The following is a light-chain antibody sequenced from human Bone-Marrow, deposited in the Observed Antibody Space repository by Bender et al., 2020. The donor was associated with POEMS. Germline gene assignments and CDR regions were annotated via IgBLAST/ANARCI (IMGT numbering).Light chain of an antibody. CDR1: SSDVADYNY. Sequence: QSALTQPASVSGSPGQSISISCTGASSDVADYNYVSWYQQHPGKAPKLVIYDVSDQPLGVSNRFSGSKSGNTASLTISGLQAEDEADYYCSSYTSSTTLVFGGGTKLTVL. J-gene: IGLJ2*01. V-gene: IGLV2-14*01. CDR2: DVS. CDR3: SSYTSSTTLV.